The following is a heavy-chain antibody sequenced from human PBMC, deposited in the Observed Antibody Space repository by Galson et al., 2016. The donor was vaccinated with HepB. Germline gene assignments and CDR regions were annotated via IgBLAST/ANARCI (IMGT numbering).Heavy chain of an antibody. J-gene: IGHJ4*02. CDR3: ARHLSFWELRLCYFDY. D-gene: IGHD1-7*01. V-gene: IGHV4-39*01. Sequence: LSLTCTVSGGSISSSNHYWGWLRQPPGKGLEWIGSILYVGSTHYNPSLKGRVSLSRDISKNQFSLNVKSVTAADTAVYYCARHLSFWELRLCYFDYWGQGSLVTVSS. CDR2: ILYVGST. CDR1: GGSISSSNHY.